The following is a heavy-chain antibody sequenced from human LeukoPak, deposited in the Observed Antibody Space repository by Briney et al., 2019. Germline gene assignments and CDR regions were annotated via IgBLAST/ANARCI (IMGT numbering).Heavy chain of an antibody. Sequence: GRSLRLSCVASGFTFSNCAMHWVRQAPGKGLEWVAVISYDGSNKYYADSVKGRFTISRDNSKNTLYLQMNSLRAEDTAVYYCARGVGSASYYYYGMDVWGQGTTVTVSS. CDR2: ISYDGSNK. CDR1: GFTFSNCA. J-gene: IGHJ6*02. V-gene: IGHV3-30-3*01. D-gene: IGHD6-19*01. CDR3: ARGVGSASYYYYGMDV.